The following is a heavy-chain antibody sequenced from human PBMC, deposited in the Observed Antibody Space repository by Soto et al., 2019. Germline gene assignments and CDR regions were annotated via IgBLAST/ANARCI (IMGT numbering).Heavy chain of an antibody. CDR3: ARNEAMDV. J-gene: IGHJ6*02. D-gene: IGHD1-1*01. CDR2: ISSRGTYM. CDR1: GFTFNNYS. Sequence: EVQLVESGGGLVKPGGSLRLSCSASGFTFNNYSLHWVRQAPGKGLKWVSSISSRGTYMYYTDSVKGRFTISRDNAKSLVFLQMNSLTAADTAVYYCARNEAMDVCGQGTTVTVSS. V-gene: IGHV3-21*06.